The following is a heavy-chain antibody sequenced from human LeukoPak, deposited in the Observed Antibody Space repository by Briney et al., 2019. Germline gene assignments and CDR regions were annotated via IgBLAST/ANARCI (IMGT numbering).Heavy chain of an antibody. J-gene: IGHJ3*02. V-gene: IGHV4-39*07. CDR1: GGSISSYY. D-gene: IGHD6-19*01. CDR2: IYYSGST. CDR3: ARVGKAVAGRQDAFDI. Sequence: TSETLSLTCTVSGGSISSYYWGWIRQPPGKGLEWIGSIYYSGSTYYNPSLKSRVTISVDTSKNQFSLKLSSVTAADTAVYYCARVGKAVAGRQDAFDIWGQGTMVTVSS.